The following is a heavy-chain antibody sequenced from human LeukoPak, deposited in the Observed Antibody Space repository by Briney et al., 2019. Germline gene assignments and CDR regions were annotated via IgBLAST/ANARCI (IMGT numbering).Heavy chain of an antibody. CDR3: ASARDGGIVGSTSPFDY. CDR2: INPNSGDT. J-gene: IGHJ4*02. Sequence: GASVKVSCKASGYTFTGYYMHWVRQAPGQGLEWMGWINPNSGDTNCAQNFQGWVTMTRDTSISTAYMELSRLRSDDTAVYYCASARDGGIVGSTSPFDYWGQGTLVTVSS. V-gene: IGHV1-2*04. D-gene: IGHD1-26*01. CDR1: GYTFTGYY.